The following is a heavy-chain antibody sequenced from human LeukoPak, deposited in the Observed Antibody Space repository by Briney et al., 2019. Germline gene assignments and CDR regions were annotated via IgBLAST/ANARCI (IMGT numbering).Heavy chain of an antibody. V-gene: IGHV3-30-3*01. CDR3: ARELVVVVAATDYYYGMDV. CDR2: ISYDGSNK. Sequence: GGSLRLSCAASGFTFSSYAMHWVRQAPGKGLEWVAVISYDGSNKYYADSVKGRFTISRDNAKNSLYLQMNSLRAEDTAVYYCARELVVVVAATDYYYGMDVWGQGTTVTVSS. J-gene: IGHJ6*02. CDR1: GFTFSSYA. D-gene: IGHD2-15*01.